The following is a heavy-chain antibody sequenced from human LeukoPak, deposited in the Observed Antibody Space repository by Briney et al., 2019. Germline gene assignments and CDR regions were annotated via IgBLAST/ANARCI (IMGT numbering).Heavy chain of an antibody. CDR2: ISAYNGKT. CDR3: ARDCRTTRCYGRFDY. Sequence: ASLKVSCKASGYTFISYGITWVRQALGQGPEWMGWISAYNGKTKYAQNLQGRVSMTTDTFTSTAYMELRSLRSDDTAVYYCARDCRTTRCYGRFDYWGQGTLVTVSS. V-gene: IGHV1-18*01. D-gene: IGHD2-2*01. J-gene: IGHJ4*02. CDR1: GYTFISYG.